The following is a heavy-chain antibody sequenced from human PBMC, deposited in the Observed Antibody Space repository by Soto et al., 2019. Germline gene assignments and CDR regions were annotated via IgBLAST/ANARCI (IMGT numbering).Heavy chain of an antibody. Sequence: QVQLVQSGAEVKKPGASVRVSCQTSAYTFTNYAVSWVRQAPGQGLEWMGWISGDNGNTIYAQKFQGRVTMTTDTYTRKAYKELRSLRSDDTAVYYCATGLLGYCSGGSCYSDSWGQGTLVTVSS. CDR1: AYTFTNYA. V-gene: IGHV1-18*01. CDR3: ATGLLGYCSGGSCYSDS. J-gene: IGHJ4*02. CDR2: ISGDNGNT. D-gene: IGHD2-15*01.